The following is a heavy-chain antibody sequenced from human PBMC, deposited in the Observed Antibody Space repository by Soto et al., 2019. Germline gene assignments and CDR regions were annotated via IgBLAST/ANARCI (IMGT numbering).Heavy chain of an antibody. CDR1: GFTFSSYA. Sequence: GGSLRLSCAASGFTFSSYAMSWVRQAPGKGLEWVSAISGSGGSTYYADSVKGRFTISRDNSKNTLYLQMNSLRAEDTAVYYCAIDPFSYGSGSYYYTWGQGTLVTVSS. J-gene: IGHJ5*02. V-gene: IGHV3-23*01. CDR3: AIDPFSYGSGSYYYT. CDR2: ISGSGGST. D-gene: IGHD3-10*01.